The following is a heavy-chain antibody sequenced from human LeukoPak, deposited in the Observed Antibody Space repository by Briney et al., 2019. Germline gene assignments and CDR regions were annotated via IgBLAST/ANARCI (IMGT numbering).Heavy chain of an antibody. Sequence: ASVTVSCKASGYTFTGAYMHWVRQAPGQGLEWMGWINPNSGGTQFAQKFQGRVTMTRDTSISTAYMELDRLRSDDTAVYYCARVLFNSGYDYWGQGTLVTVSS. V-gene: IGHV1-2*02. D-gene: IGHD2-21*01. CDR2: INPNSGGT. CDR3: ARVLFNSGYDY. J-gene: IGHJ4*02. CDR1: GYTFTGAY.